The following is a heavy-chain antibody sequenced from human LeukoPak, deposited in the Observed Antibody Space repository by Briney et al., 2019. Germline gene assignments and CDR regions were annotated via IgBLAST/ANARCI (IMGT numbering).Heavy chain of an antibody. CDR3: AVRIIPGGYYFDY. J-gene: IGHJ4*02. CDR1: GGSISSGDYY. V-gene: IGHV4-30-4*01. Sequence: PSQTLSLTCTVSGGSISSGDYYWSWIRQPPGKGLEWIGYIYYSGSTYHNPSLKSRVTISVDTSKNQFSLKLSSVTAADTAVYYCAVRIIPGGYYFDYWGQGTLVTVSS. CDR2: IYYSGST. D-gene: IGHD3-16*01.